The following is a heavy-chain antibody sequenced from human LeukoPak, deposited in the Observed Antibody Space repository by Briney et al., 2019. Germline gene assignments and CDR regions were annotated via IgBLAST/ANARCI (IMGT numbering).Heavy chain of an antibody. V-gene: IGHV3-53*05. D-gene: IGHD2-2*01. Sequence: GGSLRLSCAAPGFTVSSNYMSWVRQAPGKGLEWVSVIYSGGSTYYADSVKGRFTISRDNSKNTLYLQMNSLRAEDTTVYYCAKASGQAGYCSSTSCHYTFDYWGQGTLVTVSS. CDR3: AKASGQAGYCSSTSCHYTFDY. CDR2: IYSGGST. J-gene: IGHJ4*02. CDR1: GFTVSSNY.